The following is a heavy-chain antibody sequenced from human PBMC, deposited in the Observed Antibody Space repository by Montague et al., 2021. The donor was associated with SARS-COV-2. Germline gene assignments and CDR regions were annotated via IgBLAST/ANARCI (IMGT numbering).Heavy chain of an antibody. CDR1: GDSVSSSSAA. CDR3: ARVGRQQLVRLSGMDV. D-gene: IGHD6-13*01. Sequence: CAISGDSVSSSSAAWNWIRQSPSRGLEWLGRTYYTSKWNYNYPLSLQGRLTIRPDMSRNQFSLKLSSVTAADTAVHYCARVGRQQLVRLSGMDVWGQGTTVTVSS. J-gene: IGHJ6*02. V-gene: IGHV6-1*01. CDR2: TYYTSKWNY.